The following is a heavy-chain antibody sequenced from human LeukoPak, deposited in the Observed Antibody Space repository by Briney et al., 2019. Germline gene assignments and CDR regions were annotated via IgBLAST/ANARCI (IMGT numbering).Heavy chain of an antibody. CDR3: ARHRSGWLQSSFDY. V-gene: IGHV4-39*01. CDR2: IYYSGSS. CDR1: GGSISSSSYY. D-gene: IGHD5-24*01. Sequence: SETLSLTCTVSGGSISSSSYYWGWIRQPPGKGLEWIGSIYYSGSSFDNPALKSRVTISVDTSKNQFSLKLSSVTAADTAVYYCARHRSGWLQSSFDYWGQGTLVTVSS. J-gene: IGHJ4*02.